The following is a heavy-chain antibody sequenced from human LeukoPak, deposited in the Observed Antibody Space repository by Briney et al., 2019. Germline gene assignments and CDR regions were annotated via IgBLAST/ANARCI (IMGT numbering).Heavy chain of an antibody. V-gene: IGHV3-53*01. D-gene: IGHD6-6*01. CDR1: GFTVSSNY. Sequence: PGGSLRLSCAASGFTVSSNYMSWVRQAPGKGLEWVSVIYSGGSTYYADSVKGRFTISRDNAKNSLYLQMNSLRAGDTAVYYCARGVAARRGAFDIWGQGTMVTVSS. J-gene: IGHJ3*02. CDR2: IYSGGST. CDR3: ARGVAARRGAFDI.